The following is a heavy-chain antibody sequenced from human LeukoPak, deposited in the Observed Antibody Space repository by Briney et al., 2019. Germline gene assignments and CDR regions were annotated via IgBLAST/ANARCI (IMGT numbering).Heavy chain of an antibody. D-gene: IGHD6-19*01. V-gene: IGHV1-2*02. CDR1: GYTFTGYC. CDR2: INPNSGGT. CDR3: ARAVIAVAGPSFDY. Sequence: ASVKVSCKASGYTFTGYCMHWVRQAPGQGLEWMGWINPNSGGTNYAQKFQGRVTMTRDTSISTAYMELSRLRSDDTAVYYCARAVIAVAGPSFDYWGQGTLVTVSS. J-gene: IGHJ4*02.